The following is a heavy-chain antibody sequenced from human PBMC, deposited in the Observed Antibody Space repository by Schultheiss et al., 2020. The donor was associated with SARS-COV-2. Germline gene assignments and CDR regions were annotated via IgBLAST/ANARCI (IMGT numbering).Heavy chain of an antibody. Sequence: GGSLRLSCKASGYTFTGYYMHWVRQAPGQGLEWMGRINPNSGGTNYAQKFQGRVTMTRDTSISTAYMELSRLRSDDTAVYYCASLWGINWFDPWGQGTLVTVSS. V-gene: IGHV1-2*06. CDR3: ASLWGINWFDP. CDR1: GYTFTGYY. CDR2: INPNSGGT. D-gene: IGHD3-16*01. J-gene: IGHJ5*02.